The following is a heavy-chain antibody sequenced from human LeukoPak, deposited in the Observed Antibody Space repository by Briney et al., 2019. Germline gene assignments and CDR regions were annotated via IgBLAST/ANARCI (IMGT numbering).Heavy chain of an antibody. CDR3: ARHVDGRRHGYNSALAHFDY. D-gene: IGHD5-24*01. CDR2: VYYSGNA. Sequence: ASETLSLTCTVSGGSINNSPYDWGWIRQTPGKGLEWIRSVYYSGNAYYNPSLQNRVSRSVDTSKNRYSLKLRSVTAADTTVYYCARHVDGRRHGYNSALAHFDYWGQGTLVTVSS. V-gene: IGHV4-39*01. J-gene: IGHJ4*02. CDR1: GGSINNSPYD.